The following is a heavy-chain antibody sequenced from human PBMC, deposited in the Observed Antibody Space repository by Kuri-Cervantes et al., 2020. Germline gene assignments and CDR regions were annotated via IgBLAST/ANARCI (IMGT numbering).Heavy chain of an antibody. J-gene: IGHJ4*02. D-gene: IGHD2/OR15-2a*01. CDR1: GFTFSSYW. V-gene: IGHV3-74*01. CDR3: VRDILYRGGRYFDT. Sequence: GESLKISCAASGFTFSSYWMHWVRQAPGKGLVWVSRINSDGSSTSYADSVKGRFTISRDNAKNTLYLQMNSLRAEDTAVYYCVRDILYRGGRYFDTWGQGTLVTVSS. CDR2: INSDGSST.